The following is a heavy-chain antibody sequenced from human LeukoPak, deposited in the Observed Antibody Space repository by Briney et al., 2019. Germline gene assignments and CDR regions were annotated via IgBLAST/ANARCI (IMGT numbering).Heavy chain of an antibody. J-gene: IGHJ4*02. CDR2: IKQDGSEE. CDR1: GFTFSTYW. CDR3: TREAAAGIDY. Sequence: PGGSLRLPCAASGFTFSTYWMSWVRQAPGEGLEWVANIKQDGSEEYYLDSVKGRFTISRDNAKNSLYLQMNSLRAEDTAVYFCTREAAAGIDYWGQGTLVTVSS. D-gene: IGHD6-13*01. V-gene: IGHV3-7*01.